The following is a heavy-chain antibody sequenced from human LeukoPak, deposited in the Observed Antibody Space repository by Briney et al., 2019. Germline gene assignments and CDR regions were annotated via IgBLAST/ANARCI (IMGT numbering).Heavy chain of an antibody. Sequence: PSETLSLTCTVSGGSISSYYWNWIRQPPGKGLEWIGYTHYSGSSNYNPSLKSRVTISVDTSKNLFSLKLSSVTAADTAVYYCARLQYSSSWYLTYAFDIWGQGTMVTVSS. D-gene: IGHD6-13*01. V-gene: IGHV4-59*01. CDR1: GGSISSYY. CDR3: ARLQYSSSWYLTYAFDI. CDR2: THYSGSS. J-gene: IGHJ3*02.